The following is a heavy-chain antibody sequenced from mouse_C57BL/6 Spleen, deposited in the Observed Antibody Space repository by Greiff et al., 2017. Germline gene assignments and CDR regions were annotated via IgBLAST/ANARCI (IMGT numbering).Heavy chain of an antibody. V-gene: IGHV1-52*01. CDR3: AMAYYSNYGAMDY. CDR1: GYTFTSYW. D-gene: IGHD2-5*01. J-gene: IGHJ4*01. Sequence: VQLQQPGAELVRPGSSVKLSCKASGYTFTSYWMHWVKQRPIQGLEWIGNIDPSDSETHYNQKFKDKATLTVDKSSSTAYMQLSSLTSEDSAVYYCAMAYYSNYGAMDYWGQGTSVTVSS. CDR2: IDPSDSET.